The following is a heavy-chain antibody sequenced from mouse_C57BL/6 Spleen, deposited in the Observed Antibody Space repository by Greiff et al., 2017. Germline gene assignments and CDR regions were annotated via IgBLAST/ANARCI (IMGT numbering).Heavy chain of an antibody. D-gene: IGHD1-1*01. Sequence: VQLQQSGAELVRPGASVTLSCKASGYTFTDYEMHWVKQTPVHGLEWIGAIDPETGGTAYNQKFKGKAILTADKSSSTAYMELRSLTSVDSAVYYCTGLGRLRNYDGGDYGGQGTTLTVSA. V-gene: IGHV1-15*01. CDR1: GYTFTDYE. J-gene: IGHJ2*01. CDR3: TGLGRLRNYDGGDY. CDR2: IDPETGGT.